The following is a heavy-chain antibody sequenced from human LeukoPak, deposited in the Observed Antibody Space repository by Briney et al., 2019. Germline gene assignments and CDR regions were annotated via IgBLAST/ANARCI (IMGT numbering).Heavy chain of an antibody. CDR2: LYTGGRT. V-gene: IGHV3-53*01. J-gene: IGHJ1*01. CDR3: VRSRDSSGWYPFQH. Sequence: GGSLRLSCAASGFTVSSNNNYMSWVRQAPGKGPEWVSVLYTGGRTDYADFVKGRFTISGDNSKNTLYLQMNSLRAEDTAVYYCVRSRDSSGWYPFQHWGQGTLVTVSS. CDR1: GFTVSSNNNY. D-gene: IGHD6-19*01.